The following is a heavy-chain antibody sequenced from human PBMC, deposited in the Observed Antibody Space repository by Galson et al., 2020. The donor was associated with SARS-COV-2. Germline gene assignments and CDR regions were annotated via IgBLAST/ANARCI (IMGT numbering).Heavy chain of an antibody. CDR3: ASPTYYYGSGSYSYPGRDAFDI. CDR2: IIPIFGTA. CDR1: GGTFSSYA. V-gene: IGHV1-69*13. D-gene: IGHD3-10*01. Sequence: SVTVSCKASGGTFSSYAISWVRQAPGQGLAWMGGIIPIFGTANYAQKFQGRVTITADESTSTAYMELSSLRSEDTAVYYCASPTYYYGSGSYSYPGRDAFDIWGQGTMVTGSS. J-gene: IGHJ3*02.